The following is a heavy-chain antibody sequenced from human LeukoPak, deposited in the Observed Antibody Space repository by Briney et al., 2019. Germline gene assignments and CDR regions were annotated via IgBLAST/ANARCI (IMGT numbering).Heavy chain of an antibody. CDR2: IRYDGSNK. V-gene: IGHV3-30*02. CDR1: GFTFSSYG. J-gene: IGHJ4*02. Sequence: GGSLRLSCAASGFTFSSYGMHWVRQAPDKGLEWVAFIRYDGSNKYYADSVKGRFTISRDNSKNTLYLQMNSLRAEDTAVYYCAKERDTAMVTIDYWGQGTLVTVSS. CDR3: AKERDTAMVTIDY. D-gene: IGHD5-18*01.